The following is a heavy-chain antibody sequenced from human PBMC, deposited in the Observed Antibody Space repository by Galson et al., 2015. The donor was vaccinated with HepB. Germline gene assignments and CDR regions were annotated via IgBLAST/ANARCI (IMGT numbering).Heavy chain of an antibody. CDR2: INPNSGDT. D-gene: IGHD6-13*01. CDR3: ARGAAVATNWSDP. Sequence: SVKVSCKASGYTFIGHHMHWVRQAPGQGLEWMGWINPNSGDTKYAQKFEGRVTMTRDTSISTAHMELSRLRSDDTAVYYCARGAAVATNWSDPWGQGTLVTDSS. CDR1: GYTFIGHH. V-gene: IGHV1-2*02. J-gene: IGHJ5*02.